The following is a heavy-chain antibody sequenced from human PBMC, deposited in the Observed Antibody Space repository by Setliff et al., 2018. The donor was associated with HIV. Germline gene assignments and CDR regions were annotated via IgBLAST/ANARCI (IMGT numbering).Heavy chain of an antibody. CDR2: IYTNGYT. J-gene: IGHJ1*01. CDR1: GGSISSGSYY. V-gene: IGHV4-61*09. Sequence: KTSETLSLTCSVSGGSISSGSYYWTWIRQPAGKGPEWIGHIYTNGYTNYNPSLKSRVTISVDTSKNQFSLKVNSVTAADTAVYYCATDGGLWFGRHSYLQNWGQGTLVTVSS. CDR3: ATDGGLWFGRHSYLQN. D-gene: IGHD3-10*01.